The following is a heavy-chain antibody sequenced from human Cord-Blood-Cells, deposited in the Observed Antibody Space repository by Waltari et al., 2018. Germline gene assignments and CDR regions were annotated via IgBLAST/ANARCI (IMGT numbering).Heavy chain of an antibody. Sequence: QVQLVQSGAEVKKPGASVKVSCKASGYTFTSYDINWVRQATGQGLEWMGWMNPNSGNTGYAQKFQGRVTMTRNTSISTAYMELSSLRSEDTAVYYCARGLHYYDILTGYTIYYYYGMDVWGQGTTVTVSS. CDR3: ARGLHYYDILTGYTIYYYYGMDV. J-gene: IGHJ6*02. D-gene: IGHD3-9*01. CDR2: MNPNSGNT. CDR1: GYTFTSYD. V-gene: IGHV1-8*01.